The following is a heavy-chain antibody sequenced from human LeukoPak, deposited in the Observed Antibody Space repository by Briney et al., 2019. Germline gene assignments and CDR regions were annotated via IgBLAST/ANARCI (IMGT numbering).Heavy chain of an antibody. V-gene: IGHV3-15*01. CDR3: TTASTVTYYFEH. J-gene: IGHJ4*02. CDR1: GFSVSNAW. D-gene: IGHD4-17*01. Sequence: GGSLRLSCAASGFSVSNAWMSWVRQAPGKGLEWVGRIKSKTDGGTTDYAAPVKGRFSISRDDSENTLYLQMNSLKTEDTAVHYCTTASTVTYYFEHWGQGTLVTVSS. CDR2: IKSKTDGGTT.